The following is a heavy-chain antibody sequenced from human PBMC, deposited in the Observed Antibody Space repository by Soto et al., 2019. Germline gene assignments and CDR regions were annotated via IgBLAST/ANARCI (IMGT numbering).Heavy chain of an antibody. Sequence: QVQLVQYGAEVNKPGSSVKVSCKASVGTFSSYAISWVRQAPGQGLEWMGGIIPIYGTANYAQKFQGRVTISADNSTSTAYMELSSLRSEDTAVYYCARPLRDTAMDPDYYYYGMDVWGQCTTVTVSS. D-gene: IGHD5-18*01. CDR1: VGTFSSYA. J-gene: IGHJ6*02. CDR3: ARPLRDTAMDPDYYYYGMDV. V-gene: IGHV1-69*06. CDR2: IIPIYGTA.